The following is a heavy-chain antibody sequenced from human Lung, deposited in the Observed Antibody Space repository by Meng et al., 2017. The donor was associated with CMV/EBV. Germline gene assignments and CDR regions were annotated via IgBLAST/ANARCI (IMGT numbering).Heavy chain of an antibody. Sequence: ASVKVSCKASGNPFAGYYIHWVRQTPGQGPEWMGWMNPNNGGTYFARKFQGRVTMTSDTSLSTAYMELTRLTSDDTAVYYCARGSLIQSRAPMPVEMWGQGTMVXVSS. CDR1: GNPFAGYY. V-gene: IGHV1-2*02. D-gene: IGHD4-11*01. J-gene: IGHJ3*02. CDR3: ARGSLIQSRAPMPVEM. CDR2: MNPNNGGT.